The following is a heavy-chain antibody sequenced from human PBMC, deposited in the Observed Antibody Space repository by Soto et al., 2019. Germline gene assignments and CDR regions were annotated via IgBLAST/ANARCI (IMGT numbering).Heavy chain of an antibody. V-gene: IGHV4-34*01. J-gene: IGHJ4*02. Sequence: QVQLQQWGAGLLKPSETLSLTCAVYGGSFSGYYWSWIRQPPGKGLEWIGEINHSGSTNYNPSLESRVTISVDTSKNQFSLKLSSVTAADTAVYYCARERGLYGSRTFDYWGQGTLVTVSS. CDR2: INHSGST. CDR1: GGSFSGYY. CDR3: ARERGLYGSRTFDY. D-gene: IGHD3-10*01.